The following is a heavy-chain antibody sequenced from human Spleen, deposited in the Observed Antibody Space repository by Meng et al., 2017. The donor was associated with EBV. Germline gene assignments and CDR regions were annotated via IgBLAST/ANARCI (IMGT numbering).Heavy chain of an antibody. CDR3: VRVGYGSGSHGWFDP. Sequence: GQGVGSHLVTLFLTRTVSGVALCGLFWSWIGQATGKGLDWIGYINYSGTNESSTYLKSRVTISMDESKSKVSLSLNSATDADTDVYYCVRVGYGSGSHGWFDPWSPGTLVTVSS. D-gene: IGHD3-10*01. V-gene: IGHV4-59*01. CDR1: GVALCGLF. CDR2: INYSGTN. J-gene: IGHJ5*02.